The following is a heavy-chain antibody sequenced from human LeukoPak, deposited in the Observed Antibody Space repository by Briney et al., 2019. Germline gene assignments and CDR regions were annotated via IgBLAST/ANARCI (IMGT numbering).Heavy chain of an antibody. D-gene: IGHD3-10*01. CDR1: GFTFNDYA. V-gene: IGHV3-9*03. J-gene: IGHJ4*02. CDR2: ISWNSGIV. CDR3: AKASGTGSFDY. Sequence: GGSLRLSCAASGFTFNDYAMHWVRQAPGKGLEWVSHISWNSGIVGYADSVKGRFTISRDNAKNSLFLQMNSLRAEDMALYYCAKASGTGSFDYWGQGTLVTVSS.